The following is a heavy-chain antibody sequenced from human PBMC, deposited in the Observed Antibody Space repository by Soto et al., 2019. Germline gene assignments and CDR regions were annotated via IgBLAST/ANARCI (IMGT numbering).Heavy chain of an antibody. Sequence: QVQLVQSGAEVKKPGASVQVSCKASGYIFTAYAVHWVRQAPGHSLEWMGWINAGNGDTRYSQKFQGRVTITRDTSASSVYMDLSSLTSEYTAVDYCTSGATSDWPFEHWGRGTRVTV. CDR1: GYIFTAYA. CDR2: INAGNGDT. D-gene: IGHD6-19*01. V-gene: IGHV1-3*01. CDR3: TSGATSDWPFEH. J-gene: IGHJ4*02.